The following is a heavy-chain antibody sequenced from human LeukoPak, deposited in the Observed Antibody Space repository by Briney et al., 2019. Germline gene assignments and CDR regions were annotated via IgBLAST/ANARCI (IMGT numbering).Heavy chain of an antibody. CDR1: GFAASGFTFSTFG. J-gene: IGHJ6*03. CDR3: ARDLYYYYYMDV. V-gene: IGHV3-21*01. Sequence: GGSLRLSCAASGFAASGFTFSTFGMHWVRQAPGKGLEWVSTITSSSTYIYYADSVKGRFTISRDNAKNSVFLQMNSLRAEDTAVYYCARDLYYYYYMDVWGKGTTVTVSS. CDR2: ITSSSTYI.